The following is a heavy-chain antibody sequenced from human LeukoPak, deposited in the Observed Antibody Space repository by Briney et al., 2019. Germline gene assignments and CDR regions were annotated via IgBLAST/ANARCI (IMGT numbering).Heavy chain of an antibody. D-gene: IGHD1-14*01. J-gene: IGHJ4*02. V-gene: IGHV1-18*04. CDR3: ARVEDTGLFDY. CDR2: ISAYNGNT. Sequence: ASVKVSCKASGYTFTGYYMHWVRQAPGQGLEWMGWISAYNGNTNYAQKLQGRVTMTTDTSTSTAYMELRSLRSDDTAVYYCARVEDTGLFDYWGQGTLVTVSS. CDR1: GYTFTGYY.